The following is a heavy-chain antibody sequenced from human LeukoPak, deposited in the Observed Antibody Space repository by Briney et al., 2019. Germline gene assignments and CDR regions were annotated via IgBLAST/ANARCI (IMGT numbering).Heavy chain of an antibody. CDR3: ARGPAYSNHGASYYYMDV. V-gene: IGHV1-8*03. CDR1: GYTFTNYD. D-gene: IGHD4-11*01. CDR2: MNPNSGNT. J-gene: IGHJ6*03. Sequence: ASVKVSCKASGYTFTNYDINWVRQATGQGLEWMGWMNPNSGNTGYAEKFQGRVTITRDTSITTAYMELTSLRSEDSAVYYCARGPAYSNHGASYYYMDVWGKGTTVTVS.